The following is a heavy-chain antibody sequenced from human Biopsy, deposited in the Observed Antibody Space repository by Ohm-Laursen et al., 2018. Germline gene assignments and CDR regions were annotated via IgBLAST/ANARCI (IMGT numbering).Heavy chain of an antibody. D-gene: IGHD2-15*01. V-gene: IGHV3-72*01. CDR3: ARAVRYCSGGGCYSWFDS. J-gene: IGHJ5*01. Sequence: GSLRLSCAATGFSFSDNYMDWVRQAPGKGLEWVGRIRDKANSYTTDYAASVKGRFTISRDDSKNSLYLQMNSLKTEDTALYYCARAVRYCSGGGCYSWFDSWGQGTLVTVSS. CDR2: IRDKANSYTT. CDR1: GFSFSDNY.